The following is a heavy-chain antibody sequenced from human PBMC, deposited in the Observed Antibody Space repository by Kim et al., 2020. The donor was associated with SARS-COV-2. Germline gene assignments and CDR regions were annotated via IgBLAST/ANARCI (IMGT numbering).Heavy chain of an antibody. CDR2: IYSGGST. Sequence: GGSLRLSCAASGFTVSSNYMSWVRQAPGKGLEWVSVIYSGGSTYYADSVKGRFTISRDNSKNTLYLQMNSLRAEDTAVYYCASLGYCSSTSCHSGMDVWGQGTTVTVSS. J-gene: IGHJ6*02. CDR3: ASLGYCSSTSCHSGMDV. V-gene: IGHV3-66*02. D-gene: IGHD2-2*01. CDR1: GFTVSSNY.